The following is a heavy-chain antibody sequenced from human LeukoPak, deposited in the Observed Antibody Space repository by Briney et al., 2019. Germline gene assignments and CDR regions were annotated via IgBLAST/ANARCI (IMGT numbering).Heavy chain of an antibody. J-gene: IGHJ4*02. CDR1: GGSFSGYY. Sequence: KPSGTLSLTCAVYGGSFSGYYWSWIRQPPGKGLEWIGEINHSGSTNYNPSLKSRVTISVDTSKNQFSLKLSSVTAADTAVYYCARGRGNFDYWGQGTLVTVSS. CDR3: ARGRGNFDY. CDR2: INHSGST. V-gene: IGHV4-34*01.